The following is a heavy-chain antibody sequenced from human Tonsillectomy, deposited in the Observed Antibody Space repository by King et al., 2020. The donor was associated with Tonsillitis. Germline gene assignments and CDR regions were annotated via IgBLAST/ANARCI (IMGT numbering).Heavy chain of an antibody. CDR1: GGSFSGYY. D-gene: IGHD6-13*01. CDR3: TRVPILGSSGFLLDS. CDR2: INDSGST. V-gene: IGHV4-34*01. Sequence: VQLQQWGTGLLKPSETLSLTCAVYGGSFSGYYWSWIRQPPGKGLDWVGEINDSGSTNYNPSLESPVTMSVDTSKNQFALKLTSVTAADTAVYYCTRVPILGSSGFLLDSWGQGTLLTVSS. J-gene: IGHJ4*02.